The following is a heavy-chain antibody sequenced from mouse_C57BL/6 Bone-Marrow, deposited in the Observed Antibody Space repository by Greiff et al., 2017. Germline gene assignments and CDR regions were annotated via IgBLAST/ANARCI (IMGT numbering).Heavy chain of an antibody. CDR3: ARGIYGGY. CDR2: ISDGGSYT. D-gene: IGHD1-1*01. Sequence: DVKLVESGGGLVKPGGSLKLSCAASGFTFSSYAMSWVRQTPEQRLEWVATISDGGSYTYYPDNVKGRFTISRDNAKNNLYLQMSHLKSEDTAMYYCARGIYGGYWGQGTLVTVSA. CDR1: GFTFSSYA. V-gene: IGHV5-4*03. J-gene: IGHJ3*02.